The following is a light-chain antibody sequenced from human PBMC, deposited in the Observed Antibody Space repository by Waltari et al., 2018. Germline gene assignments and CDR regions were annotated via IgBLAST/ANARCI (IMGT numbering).Light chain of an antibody. CDR1: SGSLSTTSY. J-gene: IGLJ3*02. V-gene: IGLV8-61*01. CDR2: KGN. CDR3: SLYMGSGICV. Sequence: QTVVTQEPSLSVSPGGTVTLTCTLSSGSLSTTSYATWYQQTPGQAPRTLVYKGNSRSSGVPDRFSGSILGNKAALTSTGAKADDECDYFCSLYMGSGICVFGGGTKLTVL.